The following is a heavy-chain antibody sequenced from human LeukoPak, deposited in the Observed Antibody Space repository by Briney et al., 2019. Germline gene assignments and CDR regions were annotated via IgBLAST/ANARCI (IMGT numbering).Heavy chain of an antibody. J-gene: IGHJ4*02. Sequence: GASVKVSCKASGYTFTSYAMNWVRQAPGQGLEWMGWINTNTGNPTYAQGFTGRFVFSLDTSVSTAYLQISSLKAEDTAVYYCARDGLVGATAVAFVSWGQGTLVTVSS. CDR2: INTNTGNP. V-gene: IGHV7-4-1*02. CDR3: ARDGLVGATAVAFVS. CDR1: GYTFTSYA. D-gene: IGHD1-26*01.